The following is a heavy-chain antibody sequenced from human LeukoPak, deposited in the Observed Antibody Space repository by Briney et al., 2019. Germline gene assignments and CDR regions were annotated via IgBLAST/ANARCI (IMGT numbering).Heavy chain of an antibody. V-gene: IGHV3-23*01. Sequence: GGSLRLSCAAPGFTFSSYAVSWVRQAPGKGLEWVSAISGSGGSTYYADSVKGRFTISRDNSKNTLYLQMNSLRAEDTAVYYCARDGRGFDYWGQGTLITVSS. CDR1: GFTFSSYA. CDR3: ARDGRGFDY. J-gene: IGHJ4*02. CDR2: ISGSGGST. D-gene: IGHD1-26*01.